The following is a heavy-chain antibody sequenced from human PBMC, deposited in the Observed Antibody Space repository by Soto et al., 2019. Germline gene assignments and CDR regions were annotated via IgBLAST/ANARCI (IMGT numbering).Heavy chain of an antibody. CDR2: IYYSGST. V-gene: IGHV4-59*01. D-gene: IGHD3-10*01. Sequence: SETLSLTCTVSGGSISSYYWSWIRQPPGKGLEWIGYIYYSGSTNYNPSLKSRVTISVDTSKNQFSLNLSSVTAADTAVYYCARMTYYGSARPALGYWGQGTLVTISS. CDR3: ARMTYYGSARPALGY. J-gene: IGHJ4*02. CDR1: GGSISSYY.